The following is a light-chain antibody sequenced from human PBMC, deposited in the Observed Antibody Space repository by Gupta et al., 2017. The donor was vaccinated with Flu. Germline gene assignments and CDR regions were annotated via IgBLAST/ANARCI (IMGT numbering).Light chain of an antibody. J-gene: IGKJ1*01. V-gene: IGKV1-16*01. CDR2: AAS. CDR3: QQYYSNPWT. Sequence: PSSLSASVGDRVTITCRASQGISTYLTWYQQKLGKAPKFLIYAASSLQSGVPSRFSGSGSGTDFTLTISSLQSEDFATYYCQQYYSNPWTFGQGTKVEIK. CDR1: QGISTY.